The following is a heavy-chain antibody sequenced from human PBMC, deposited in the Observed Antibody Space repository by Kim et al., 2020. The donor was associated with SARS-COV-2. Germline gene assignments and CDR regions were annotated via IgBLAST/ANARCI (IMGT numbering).Heavy chain of an antibody. Sequence: YLDSLKGRFTSSREDAKSSLSLQMDSLRVEDTAMYYCASAGYYFDTRDFDYWGQGTLVTVSS. J-gene: IGHJ4*02. D-gene: IGHD3-22*01. V-gene: IGHV3-7*03. CDR3: ASAGYYFDTRDFDY.